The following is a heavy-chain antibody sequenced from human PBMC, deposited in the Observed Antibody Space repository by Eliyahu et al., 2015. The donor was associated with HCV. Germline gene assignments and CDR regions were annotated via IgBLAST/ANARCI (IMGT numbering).Heavy chain of an antibody. V-gene: IGHV1-46*01. J-gene: IGHJ4*02. CDR1: GHTFTNXY. CDR3: VRDGSQVRYDY. CDR2: INPSGGST. Sequence: QVQLVQSGAEVKKPGASXKVSCKASGHTFTNXYXXWVRQAPGQGLEWMGIINPSGGSTTYAQKFQDRVTMTRDTSTSTVYVELSSLRSDDTAVYYCVRDGSQVRYDYWGQGTLVTVSS.